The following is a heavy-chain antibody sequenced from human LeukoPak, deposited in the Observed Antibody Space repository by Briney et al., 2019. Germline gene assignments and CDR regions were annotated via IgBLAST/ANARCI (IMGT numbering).Heavy chain of an antibody. J-gene: IGHJ4*02. D-gene: IGHD3-16*01. CDR2: ISGSGVST. CDR1: GFTFSSYG. V-gene: IGHV3-23*01. Sequence: AGGSLRLSCAGSGFTFSSYGMSWVRQTPGKGLEWVSAISGSGVSTYYVDSVKGRFTISRDDSKNTAYPQMNSLKTEDTAVYYCTRGDDMITFGGVIGNWGQGTLVTVSS. CDR3: TRGDDMITFGGVIGN.